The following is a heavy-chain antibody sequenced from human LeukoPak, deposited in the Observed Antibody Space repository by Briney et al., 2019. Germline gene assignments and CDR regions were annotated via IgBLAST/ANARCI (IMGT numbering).Heavy chain of an antibody. Sequence: ASVKVSCKASGYTFTSYYMHWVRQAPGQGLEWMGIINPSGGSTSYAQKFRGRVTMTRDTSTSTVYMELSSLRSEDTAVYYCARDPQNCSGCSCYLFDYWGQGTLVTVSS. V-gene: IGHV1-46*01. CDR2: INPSGGST. CDR1: GYTFTSYY. CDR3: ARDPQNCSGCSCYLFDY. J-gene: IGHJ4*02. D-gene: IGHD2-15*01.